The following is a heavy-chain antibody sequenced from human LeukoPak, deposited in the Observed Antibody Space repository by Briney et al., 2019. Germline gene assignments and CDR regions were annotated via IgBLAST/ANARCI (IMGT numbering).Heavy chain of an antibody. Sequence: SDSLSLTCTVSGGSISSYYWSWIRQPPGKGLEWIGYMYYSGRTNYNPSLKSRVTMSVDTSKNQFSLKLSTVTAADTAVYYCARRLGGYNYWGQGTLVTVSS. CDR2: MYYSGRT. V-gene: IGHV4-59*08. D-gene: IGHD5-12*01. CDR1: GGSISSYY. CDR3: ARRLGGYNY. J-gene: IGHJ4*02.